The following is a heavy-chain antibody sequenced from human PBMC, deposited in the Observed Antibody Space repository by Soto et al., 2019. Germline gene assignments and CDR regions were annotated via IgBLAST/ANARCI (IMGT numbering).Heavy chain of an antibody. Sequence: GGSLRLSCAASGFTFSSYWMSWVRQAPGKGLEWVANIKQDGSEKYYVDSVKGRFTISRDNAKNSLYLQMNSLRAEDTAVYYCARELIAAAGPYDYWGQGTLVTVSS. J-gene: IGHJ4*02. CDR1: GFTFSSYW. D-gene: IGHD6-13*01. CDR2: IKQDGSEK. V-gene: IGHV3-7*01. CDR3: ARELIAAAGPYDY.